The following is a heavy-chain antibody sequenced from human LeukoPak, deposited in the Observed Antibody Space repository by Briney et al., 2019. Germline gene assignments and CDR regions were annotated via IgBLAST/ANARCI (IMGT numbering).Heavy chain of an antibody. CDR3: ARQKITVTVSLDT. V-gene: IGHV3-30*03. CDR2: ISSDGSDK. D-gene: IGHD4-17*01. J-gene: IGHJ5*02. Sequence: GGSLRLSCAASGFTFSSYAMSWVRQAPGKGLEWVAIISSDGSDKYYADSVKGRFSISRDNAQKTLYLQMNSLRPEDTAVYFCARQKITVTVSLDTWGQGTLVTVSS. CDR1: GFTFSSYA.